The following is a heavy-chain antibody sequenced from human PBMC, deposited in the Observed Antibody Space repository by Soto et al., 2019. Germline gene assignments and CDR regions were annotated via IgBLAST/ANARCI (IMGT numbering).Heavy chain of an antibody. CDR2: ISAYNGNT. J-gene: IGHJ5*02. D-gene: IGHD3-22*01. V-gene: IGHV1-18*01. Sequence: ASVKVSCKASGYTFTSYGISWVRQAPGQGLEWMGWISAYNGNTNYAQKLQGRVTMTTDTSTSTAYMELRSLRSDDTAVYYCARDYWTYYYDSSGYSPDPWGQGTLVTVSS. CDR1: GYTFTSYG. CDR3: ARDYWTYYYDSSGYSPDP.